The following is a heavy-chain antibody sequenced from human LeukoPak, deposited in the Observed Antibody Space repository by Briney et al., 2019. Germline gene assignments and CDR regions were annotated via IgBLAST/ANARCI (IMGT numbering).Heavy chain of an antibody. J-gene: IGHJ4*02. CDR1: GYTFTSYY. Sequence: ASVKVSCKASGYTFTSYYMHWVRQAPGQGLEWMGIINPNGGSTSYAQKFQGRVTMTRDMSTSTVYMELSSLRSEDTAVYYCARDPWSRRGVFDYWGQGTLVTVSS. D-gene: IGHD3-3*01. CDR3: ARDPWSRRGVFDY. CDR2: INPNGGST. V-gene: IGHV1-46*01.